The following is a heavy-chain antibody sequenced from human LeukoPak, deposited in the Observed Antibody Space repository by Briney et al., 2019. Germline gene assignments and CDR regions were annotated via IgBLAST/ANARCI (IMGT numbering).Heavy chain of an antibody. CDR3: ARRPGDSSGYVFDP. CDR2: IYPADSTA. J-gene: IGHJ5*02. D-gene: IGHD3-22*01. Sequence: GESLKISCKASGYSFTTYWIGWVRQLPGKGLEWMGIIYPADSTAYYSPSFQGQVTISADKSISTAYLQWSSLKASDTAMYYCARRPGDSSGYVFDPWGQGTLVTVSS. CDR1: GYSFTTYW. V-gene: IGHV5-51*01.